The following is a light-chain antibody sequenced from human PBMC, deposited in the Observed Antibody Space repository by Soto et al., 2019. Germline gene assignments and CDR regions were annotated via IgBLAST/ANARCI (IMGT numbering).Light chain of an antibody. CDR1: QSVSNNY. V-gene: IGKV3-11*01. CDR3: QQRSNWPPIT. J-gene: IGKJ5*01. Sequence: EIVLTQSPGTLSLSPGERATLSCRASQSVSNNYLAWYQQKPGQAPRLLIYGASNRATGIPARFSGSGSGTDFTLTISSLEPEDFAVYYCQQRSNWPPITSGQGTRLETK. CDR2: GAS.